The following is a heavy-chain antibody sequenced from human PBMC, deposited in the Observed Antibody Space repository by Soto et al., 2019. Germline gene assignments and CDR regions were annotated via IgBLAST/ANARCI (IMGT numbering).Heavy chain of an antibody. D-gene: IGHD3-3*01. CDR3: ARHLWRYDFWSDYSPHYYYYYGMDV. CDR1: GGSISSSSYY. CDR2: IYYSGST. Sequence: SETLSLTCTVSGGSISSSSYYWGWIRQPPGKGLERIGSIYYSGSTYYNPSLKSRVTISVDTSKNQFSLKLSSVTAADTAVYYCARHLWRYDFWSDYSPHYYYYYGMDVWGQGTTVTVSS. V-gene: IGHV4-39*01. J-gene: IGHJ6*02.